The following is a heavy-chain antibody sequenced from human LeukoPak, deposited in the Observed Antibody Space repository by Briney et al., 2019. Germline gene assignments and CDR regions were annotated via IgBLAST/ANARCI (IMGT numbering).Heavy chain of an antibody. CDR1: GGSFSGYY. V-gene: IGHV4-59*01. CDR3: AREYSSGPLDY. Sequence: PSETLSLTCAVYGGSFSGYYWSWIRQPPGKGLEWIGYIYYSGSTNYNPSLKSRVTISVDTSKNQFSLKLSSVTAADTAVYYCAREYSSGPLDYWGQGTLVTVSS. J-gene: IGHJ4*02. CDR2: IYYSGST. D-gene: IGHD6-19*01.